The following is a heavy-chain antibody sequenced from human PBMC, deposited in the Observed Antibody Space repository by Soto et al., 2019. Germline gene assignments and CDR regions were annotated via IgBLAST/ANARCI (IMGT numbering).Heavy chain of an antibody. V-gene: IGHV3-15*01. CDR2: IKSKTDGGTT. J-gene: IGHJ4*02. CDR1: GFTFSNAW. CDR3: NTAPLVAAYSG. D-gene: IGHD1-26*01. Sequence: GWSLRLSCAASGFTFSNAWMGWVRQAPGKGLEWVGRIKSKTDGGTTDYAAPVKGRFTISRDDSKNTLYLQMNSLKTADTAVYYCNTAPLVAAYSGWGQGTLVTASS.